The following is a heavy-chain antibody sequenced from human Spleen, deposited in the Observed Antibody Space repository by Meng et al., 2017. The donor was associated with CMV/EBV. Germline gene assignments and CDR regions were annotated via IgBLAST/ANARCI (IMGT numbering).Heavy chain of an antibody. CDR2: ISSSSSYI. CDR3: ARGGVVVVVAAMNY. V-gene: IGHV3-21*01. Sequence: EVHLVESGGXLVKPGGSXRLSCAASGITFSSYSMNWVRQAPGKGLEWVSSISSSSSYIYYADSVKGRFTISRDNAKNSLYLQMNSLRAEDTAVYYCARGGVVVVVAAMNYWGQGTLVTVSS. J-gene: IGHJ4*02. CDR1: GITFSSYS. D-gene: IGHD2-15*01.